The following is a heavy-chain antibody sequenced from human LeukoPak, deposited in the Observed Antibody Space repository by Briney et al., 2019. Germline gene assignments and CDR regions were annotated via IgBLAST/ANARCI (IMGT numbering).Heavy chain of an antibody. V-gene: IGHV1-18*01. Sequence: ASVKVSCKVSGYTFSSYGISWVRQAPGQGLEWMGWISPDKGNTNYAQKVQGRVTMTTDTSTSTAYMELRSLRSDDTAVYYCARDPCSGSSCHDAFDIWGQGTMVTVSS. D-gene: IGHD2-15*01. CDR3: ARDPCSGSSCHDAFDI. CDR1: GYTFSSYG. CDR2: ISPDKGNT. J-gene: IGHJ3*02.